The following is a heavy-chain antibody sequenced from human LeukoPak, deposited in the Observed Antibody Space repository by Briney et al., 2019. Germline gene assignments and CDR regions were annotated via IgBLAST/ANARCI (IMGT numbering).Heavy chain of an antibody. J-gene: IGHJ4*02. V-gene: IGHV3-7*05. D-gene: IGHD2-15*01. CDR1: GFAFSKYW. CDR3: TTDLPSLGVGEFDY. Sequence: PGGSLRLSCAGSGFAFSKYWMSWVRQAPGKGLEWVANIKQDGSDKYYADSVKGHFAISRDNANASLFLQMNSLRDEDTAVYYCTTDLPSLGVGEFDYWGQGTLVTVSS. CDR2: IKQDGSDK.